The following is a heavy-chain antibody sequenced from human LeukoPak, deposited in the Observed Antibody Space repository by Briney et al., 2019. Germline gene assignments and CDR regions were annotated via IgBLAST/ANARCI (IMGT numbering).Heavy chain of an antibody. J-gene: IGHJ3*02. D-gene: IGHD1-26*01. CDR2: IYNSENT. CDR3: ARSGRDFNAFDI. V-gene: IGHV4-4*07. CDR1: GGSISNYY. Sequence: LETLSLTRTVSGGSISNYYWSWIRQPAGKGLEWIGRIYNSENTHFSPSLESRITMSVDTSKNKVSLKLSSVTAADTAVYYCARSGRDFNAFDIWGQGTMVTISS.